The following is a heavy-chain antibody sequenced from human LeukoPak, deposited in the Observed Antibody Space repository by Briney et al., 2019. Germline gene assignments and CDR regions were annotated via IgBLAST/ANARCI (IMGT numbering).Heavy chain of an antibody. V-gene: IGHV3-21*04. CDR1: GFTFSSYS. CDR3: ARGGYTYGGEANWFDP. Sequence: GGSLRLSCAASGFTFSSYSMNWVRQAPGKGLEWVSSISSSSSYIYYADSVKGRFTISRDNSKNTVFLQMNSLRVEDTAVYYCARGGYTYGGEANWFDPWGQGTLVTVSS. CDR2: ISSSSSYI. D-gene: IGHD5-18*01. J-gene: IGHJ5*02.